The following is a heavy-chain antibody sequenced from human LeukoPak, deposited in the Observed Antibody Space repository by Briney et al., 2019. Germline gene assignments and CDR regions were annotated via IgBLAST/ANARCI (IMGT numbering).Heavy chain of an antibody. CDR3: AIMHPYYDGNGYWVQ. CDR1: GFTFSSYA. V-gene: IGHV3-23*01. CDR2: INTSGGST. J-gene: IGHJ4*02. D-gene: IGHD3-22*01. Sequence: HTGESLRLSCAASGFTFSSYAMSWVRQAPGKGLEWVSGINTSGGSTAYADSVKGRFTISRDNPRNTLYMQMNSLRAEDTALYYCAIMHPYYDGNGYWVQWGQGTLVTVSS.